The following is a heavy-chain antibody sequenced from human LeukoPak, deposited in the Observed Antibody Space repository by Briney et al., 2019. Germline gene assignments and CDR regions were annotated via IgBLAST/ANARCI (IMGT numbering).Heavy chain of an antibody. V-gene: IGHV1-18*01. Sequence: ASVKVSCKASGYTFTSYGISWVRQAPGQGLEWMGWISAYNGNTNYAQKLQGRVTMTRDTSISTAYMELSRLRSDDTAVYYCARGPSGYYYDSRTDPWGQGTLVTVSS. CDR2: ISAYNGNT. D-gene: IGHD3-22*01. J-gene: IGHJ5*02. CDR3: ARGPSGYYYDSRTDP. CDR1: GYTFTSYG.